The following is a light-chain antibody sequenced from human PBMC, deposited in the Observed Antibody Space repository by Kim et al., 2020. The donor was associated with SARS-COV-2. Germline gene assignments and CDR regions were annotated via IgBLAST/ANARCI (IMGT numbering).Light chain of an antibody. Sequence: SASVGDRVTITCRASQGISSDLAWLQRKPGKPPKVLIYAASTLQSGVPSRFSGSGSGTDFTLTISSLQPEDFATYYCQQSHSPPYTFGQGTKLEI. CDR3: QQSHSPPYT. V-gene: IGKV1-9*01. CDR1: QGISSD. J-gene: IGKJ2*01. CDR2: AAS.